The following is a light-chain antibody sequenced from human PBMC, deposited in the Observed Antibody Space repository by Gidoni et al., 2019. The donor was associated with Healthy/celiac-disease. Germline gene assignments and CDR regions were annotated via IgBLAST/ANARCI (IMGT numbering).Light chain of an antibody. CDR2: DAS. V-gene: IGKV1-33*01. CDR3: EQYDKPGIT. Sequence: RVTITFHASQDISNYLNWYQQKPGKATKLMIYDASNLETGVPSRFSGSGSGTDYTFTISSLQPEDIATYYWEQYDKPGITFGQRTRLEIK. CDR1: QDISNY. J-gene: IGKJ5*01.